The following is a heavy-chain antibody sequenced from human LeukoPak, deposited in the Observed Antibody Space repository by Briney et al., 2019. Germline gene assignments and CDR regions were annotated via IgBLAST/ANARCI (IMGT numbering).Heavy chain of an antibody. Sequence: VKVSCKASGGTFSSYAISWVRQAPGQGLEWMGGIIPIFGTANYAQKFQGRVTITADESTSTAYMELSSLRSEDTAVYYCARRIAVAGFTAFDIWGQGTMVTVSS. D-gene: IGHD6-19*01. CDR3: ARRIAVAGFTAFDI. CDR2: IIPIFGTA. V-gene: IGHV1-69*13. J-gene: IGHJ3*02. CDR1: GGTFSSYA.